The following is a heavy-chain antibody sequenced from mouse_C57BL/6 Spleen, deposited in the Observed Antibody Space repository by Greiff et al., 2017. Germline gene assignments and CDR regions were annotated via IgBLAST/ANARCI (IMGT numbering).Heavy chain of an antibody. CDR1: GYTFTSYW. J-gene: IGHJ3*01. CDR3: AREYDYDGAWFAY. Sequence: QVQLQQPGAELVRPGSSVKLSCKASGYTFTSYWMDWVKQRPGQGLEWIGNIYPSDSETHYNQQFKDKATLTVDKSSSTAYMQLSSLTSEDSAVYYCAREYDYDGAWFAYWGQGTLVTVSA. V-gene: IGHV1-61*01. D-gene: IGHD2-4*01. CDR2: IYPSDSET.